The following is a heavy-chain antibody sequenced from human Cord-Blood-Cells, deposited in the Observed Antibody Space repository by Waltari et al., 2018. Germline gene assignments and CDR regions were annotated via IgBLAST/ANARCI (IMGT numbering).Heavy chain of an antibody. CDR3: AKDLYGSGSYYNFDY. D-gene: IGHD3-10*01. Sequence: EVQLLESGGGLVQPGGSLRLSCAASGFPFSSYAMSWVRQAPGKGLEWVPAISGSGGSTYYADSVKGRFTISRDNSKNTLYLQMNSLRAEDTAVYYCAKDLYGSGSYYNFDYWGQGTLVTVSS. CDR1: GFPFSSYA. J-gene: IGHJ4*02. CDR2: ISGSGGST. V-gene: IGHV3-23*01.